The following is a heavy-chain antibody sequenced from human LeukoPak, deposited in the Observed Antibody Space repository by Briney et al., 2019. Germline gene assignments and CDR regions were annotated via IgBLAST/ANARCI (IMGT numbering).Heavy chain of an antibody. CDR1: GGSFSGYY. CDR3: ARGIYDILTGYYPYFDY. D-gene: IGHD3-9*01. V-gene: IGHV4-59*08. J-gene: IGHJ4*02. Sequence: SETLSLTCAVYGGSFSGYYWSWIRQPPGKGLEWIGYIYYSGSTNYNPSLKSRVTISVDTSKNQFSLKLSSVTAADTAVYYCARGIYDILTGYYPYFDYWGQGTLVTVSS. CDR2: IYYSGST.